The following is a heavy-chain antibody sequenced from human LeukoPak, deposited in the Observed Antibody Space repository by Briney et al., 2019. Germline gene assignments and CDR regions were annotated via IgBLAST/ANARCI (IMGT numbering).Heavy chain of an antibody. D-gene: IGHD6-25*01. CDR1: GFTFSSSS. Sequence: GRSLRLSCAASGFTFSSSSMNSVRQAPRNWLELVSYISPSSNTIYYADSVKGRFTISRDNAKNSLSLQMNSLRDEDTAVYYCASSGLQYGMDVWGQGTTVTVSS. J-gene: IGHJ6*02. CDR2: ISPSSNTI. CDR3: ASSGLQYGMDV. V-gene: IGHV3-48*02.